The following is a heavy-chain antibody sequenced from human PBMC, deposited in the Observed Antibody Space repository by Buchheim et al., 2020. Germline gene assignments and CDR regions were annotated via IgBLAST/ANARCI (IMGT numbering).Heavy chain of an antibody. D-gene: IGHD2-2*01. J-gene: IGHJ6*02. Sequence: QLQLQESGPGLVKPSETLSLTCTVSGGSISSSSYYWGWIRQPPGKGLEWIGSIYYSGSTYYNPSLKSRVTISVDTSQHQFSLKLSSVTAADTAVYYCARDRVVPAARYYYYGMDVWGQGTT. V-gene: IGHV4-39*07. CDR1: GGSISSSSYY. CDR3: ARDRVVPAARYYYYGMDV. CDR2: IYYSGST.